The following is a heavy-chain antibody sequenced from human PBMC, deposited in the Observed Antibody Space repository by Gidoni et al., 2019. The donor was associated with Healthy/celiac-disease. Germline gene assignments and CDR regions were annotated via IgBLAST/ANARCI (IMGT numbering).Heavy chain of an antibody. CDR1: GYTFTSYA. J-gene: IGHJ6*03. CDR2: INTNTGNP. D-gene: IGHD6-13*01. CDR3: AREPTGYSSSWYYYYYMDV. Sequence: QVQLVQSWSELKKPGASVKVSCKASGYTFTSYAMNWVRQAPGQGLEWMGWINTNTGNPTYAQGFTGRFVFSLDTSVSTAYLQSSSLKAEDTAVYYCAREPTGYSSSWYYYYYMDVWGKGTTVTVSS. V-gene: IGHV7-4-1*02.